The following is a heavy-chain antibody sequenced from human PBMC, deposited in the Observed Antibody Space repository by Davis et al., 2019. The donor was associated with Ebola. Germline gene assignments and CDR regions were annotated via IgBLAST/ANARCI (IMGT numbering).Heavy chain of an antibody. CDR1: GFTFSSYS. CDR3: ARDKFYYDSSGYGYYYGMDV. Sequence: PGWSLRLSCAASGFTFSSYSMNWVRQAPGKGLEWVSSIGSSSSYIYYADSVKGRFTISSDNAKKSLYLHMNSLRAEDTAVYYCARDKFYYDSSGYGYYYGMDVWGQGTTVTVSS. D-gene: IGHD3-22*01. CDR2: IGSSSSYI. V-gene: IGHV3-21*01. J-gene: IGHJ6*02.